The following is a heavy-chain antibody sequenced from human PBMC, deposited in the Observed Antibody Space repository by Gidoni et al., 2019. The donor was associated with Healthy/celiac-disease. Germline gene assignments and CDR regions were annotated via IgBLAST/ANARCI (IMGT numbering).Heavy chain of an antibody. CDR2: ISGNGGST. CDR1: GFTFSSYA. Sequence: EVQLLASGGGLLQPRGSLRLSCSASGFTFSSYAMSWVRQAPGKGLEWGSAISGNGGSTYYADSVKGRFTISRDKSKNKLYLKMNSLRAEDTAVYYCAKVQEDYYDSSGHLDAFDIWGQGTMVTVSS. J-gene: IGHJ3*02. CDR3: AKVQEDYYDSSGHLDAFDI. V-gene: IGHV3-23*01. D-gene: IGHD3-22*01.